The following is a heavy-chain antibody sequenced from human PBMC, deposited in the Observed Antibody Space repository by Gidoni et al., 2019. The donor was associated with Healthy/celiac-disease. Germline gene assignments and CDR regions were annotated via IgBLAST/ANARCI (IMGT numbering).Heavy chain of an antibody. V-gene: IGHV3-15*01. CDR1: GFTFSNAW. Sequence: EVQLVESGGGLVKPGGSLRLSCAASGFTFSNAWMSWVRQAPGKGLEWVGRIRSKTDGGTTDYAAPVKGRFTISRDDSKNTLYLQMNSLKTEDTAVYYCTTDHDSSGYYYYFDYWGQGTLVTVSS. CDR2: IRSKTDGGTT. D-gene: IGHD3-22*01. CDR3: TTDHDSSGYYYYFDY. J-gene: IGHJ4*02.